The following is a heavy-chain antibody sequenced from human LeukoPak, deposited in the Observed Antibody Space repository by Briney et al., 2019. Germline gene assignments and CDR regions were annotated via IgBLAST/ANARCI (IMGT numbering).Heavy chain of an antibody. CDR3: ARDGYSSSWYKDYYYYYMDV. V-gene: IGHV1-2*02. CDR2: INPNSGGT. Sequence: GASVKVSCKASGYTFTGYYMHWVRQAPGQGLEWMGWINPNSGGTNYAQKFQGRVTMTRDTSISTAYMELSRLRSDDTAVYYCARDGYSSSWYKDYYYYYMDVWGKGTTVTVSS. CDR1: GYTFTGYY. D-gene: IGHD6-13*01. J-gene: IGHJ6*03.